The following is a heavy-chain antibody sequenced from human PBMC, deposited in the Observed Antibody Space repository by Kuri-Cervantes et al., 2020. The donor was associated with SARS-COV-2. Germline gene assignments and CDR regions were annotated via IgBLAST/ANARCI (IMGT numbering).Heavy chain of an antibody. J-gene: IGHJ4*02. CDR2: IYHSGST. D-gene: IGHD4-17*01. CDR1: GGSTSSGSYY. CDR3: ARVGDRTSTKFDY. V-gene: IGHV4-30-2*01. Sequence: LRLSCTVSGGSTSSGSYYWSWIRQPPGKGLEWIGYIYHSGSTYYNPSLKSRVTISVDRSKNQFSLKLSSVTAVDTAVYYCARVGDRTSTKFDYWGQGTLVTVSS.